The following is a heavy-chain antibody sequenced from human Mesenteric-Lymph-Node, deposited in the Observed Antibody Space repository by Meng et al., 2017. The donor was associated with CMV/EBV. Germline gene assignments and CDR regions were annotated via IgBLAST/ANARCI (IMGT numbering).Heavy chain of an antibody. J-gene: IGHJ5*02. CDR3: ARVPDYDFWSGYYRRYNWFDP. D-gene: IGHD3-3*01. CDR1: GVPFSDYY. CDR2: INHSGNT. Sequence: SETLSLTCVVNGVPFSDYYWTWIRQSPGKGLEWIGEINHSGNTNFHPSLKSRVTISVDTSKNQFSLKLSSVTAADTAVYYCARVPDYDFWSGYYRRYNWFDPWGQGTLVTVSS. V-gene: IGHV4-34*01.